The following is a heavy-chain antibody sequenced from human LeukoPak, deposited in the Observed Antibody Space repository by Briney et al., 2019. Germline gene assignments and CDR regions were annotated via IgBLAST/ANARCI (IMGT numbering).Heavy chain of an antibody. CDR3: ARAYPTLPDAYFDY. V-gene: IGHV1-69*05. D-gene: IGHD2-15*01. CDR1: GGTFSSYA. J-gene: IGHJ4*02. CDR2: IIPIFGTA. Sequence: ASVQVSCKASGGTFSSYAISWVRQAPGQGLEWMGWIIPIFGTANYAQKFQGRVTITTDESTSTAYMELSSLRSEDTAVYYCARAYPTLPDAYFDYWGQGTLVTVSS.